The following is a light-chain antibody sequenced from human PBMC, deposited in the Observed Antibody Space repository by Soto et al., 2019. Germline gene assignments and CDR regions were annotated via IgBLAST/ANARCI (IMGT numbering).Light chain of an antibody. J-gene: IGKJ4*01. CDR2: AAS. CDR1: QTIRNY. V-gene: IGKV1-39*01. CDR3: QESYSTPLT. Sequence: DIQMTQSPSSLSASVGDRVTITCRAGQTIRNYLNWYAQRPGKAPELLIFAASTLQRGVPSRFSVSGSGTDFTLTISSLQPEDFATYYCQESYSTPLTFGGGTKVEIK.